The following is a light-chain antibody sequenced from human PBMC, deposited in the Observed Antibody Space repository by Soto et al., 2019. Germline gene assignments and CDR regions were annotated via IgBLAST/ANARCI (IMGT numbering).Light chain of an antibody. CDR2: DAS. Sequence: EIVLTQSPATLSLSPGETATLSCRASQSISNYLAWYQHKPGQAPRLLIFDASNRATGIAARFSGSGSGTDFTLTISSLQTEDFATYYCQQNYSPPPITFGQGTRLEIK. CDR1: QSISNY. V-gene: IGKV3-11*01. CDR3: QQNYSPPPIT. J-gene: IGKJ5*01.